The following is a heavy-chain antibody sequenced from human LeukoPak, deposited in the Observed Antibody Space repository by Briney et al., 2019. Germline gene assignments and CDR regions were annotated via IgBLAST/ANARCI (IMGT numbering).Heavy chain of an antibody. CDR2: ISSSSSTI. D-gene: IGHD4-11*01. J-gene: IGHJ4*02. CDR3: ARGFYSDAVGY. CDR1: GFTFSSSA. Sequence: GGSLRLSCAASGFTFSSSAMSWVRQAPGKGLEWVSYISSSSSTIYYADSVKGRFTISRDNAKNSLYLQMNSLRAEDTAVYYCARGFYSDAVGYWGQGTLVTVSS. V-gene: IGHV3-48*01.